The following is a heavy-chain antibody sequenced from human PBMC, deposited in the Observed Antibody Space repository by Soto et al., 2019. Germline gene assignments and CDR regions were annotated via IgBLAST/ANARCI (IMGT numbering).Heavy chain of an antibody. CDR1: GFRFRDYW. Sequence: GGSLRLSCAVSGFRFRDYWMSWVRQAPGKGLEWVANIKQDESDKYYVDSVKGRFTISRDNAKNALYLQMNSLRVEDTAVYYCAAYCYTMTCTHFHGYSWGQGTQVTVSA. CDR2: IKQDESDK. J-gene: IGHJ5*02. CDR3: AAYCYTMTCTHFHGYS. D-gene: IGHD3-16*02. V-gene: IGHV3-7*03.